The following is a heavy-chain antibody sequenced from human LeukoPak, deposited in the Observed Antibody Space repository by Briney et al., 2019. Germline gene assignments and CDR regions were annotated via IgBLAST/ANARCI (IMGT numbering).Heavy chain of an antibody. D-gene: IGHD3-16*02. CDR3: ARGTGDYVWGSYRVSPYYFDY. J-gene: IGHJ4*02. CDR2: IYTSGST. V-gene: IGHV4-4*07. CDR1: GGSISSYY. Sequence: PSETLSLTCTVSGGSISSYYWSWIRQPAGKGLEWIGRIYTSGSTNYNPSLKSRVTISVDTSKNQFSLKLSSVTAADTAVYYCARGTGDYVWGSYRVSPYYFDYWGQGTLVTVSS.